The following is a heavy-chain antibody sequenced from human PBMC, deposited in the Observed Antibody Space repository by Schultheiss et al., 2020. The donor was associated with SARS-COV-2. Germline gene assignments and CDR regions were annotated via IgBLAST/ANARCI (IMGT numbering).Heavy chain of an antibody. D-gene: IGHD6-19*01. CDR2: ISYDGSNK. CDR1: GFTFSSYA. J-gene: IGHJ6*02. Sequence: GGSLRLSCAASGFTFSSYAMHWVRQAPGKGLEWVAVISYDGSNKYYADSVKGRFTISRDNSKNTLYLQMNSLRAEDTAVYYCARDNGIAVAGTLYYYYGMDVWGQGTTVTVSS. V-gene: IGHV3-30*04. CDR3: ARDNGIAVAGTLYYYYGMDV.